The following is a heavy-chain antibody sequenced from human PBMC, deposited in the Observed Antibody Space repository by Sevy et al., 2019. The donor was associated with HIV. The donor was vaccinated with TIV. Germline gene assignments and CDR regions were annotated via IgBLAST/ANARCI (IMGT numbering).Heavy chain of an antibody. CDR3: ARAAIAAPGAPSDD. CDR2: INHRGAT. Sequence: SETLSLTCAVYGGSFSGDFWSWIRQPPGKGPEWIGEINHRGATSYNSLFKSRVSISIDTSRKQFSLKLTSVTAADTAVYYCARAAIAAPGAPSDDWGQGTLVTVSS. J-gene: IGHJ4*02. D-gene: IGHD6-13*01. CDR1: GGSFSGDF. V-gene: IGHV4-34*01.